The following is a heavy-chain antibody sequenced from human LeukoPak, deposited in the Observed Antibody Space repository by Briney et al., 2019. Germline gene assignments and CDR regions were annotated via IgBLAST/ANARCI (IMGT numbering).Heavy chain of an antibody. J-gene: IGHJ3*01. D-gene: IGHD1-14*01. V-gene: IGHV3-23*01. Sequence: PGGSLRLSCAASGFTFSTYGMSWVRQAPGTGLEWVSGITGSGTSTYYADSVKGRFTISRDNSKNTLYLQMNSLRVEDTAVYYCATGWNDAFDVWGQGTMLTVSS. CDR3: ATGWNDAFDV. CDR2: ITGSGTST. CDR1: GFTFSTYG.